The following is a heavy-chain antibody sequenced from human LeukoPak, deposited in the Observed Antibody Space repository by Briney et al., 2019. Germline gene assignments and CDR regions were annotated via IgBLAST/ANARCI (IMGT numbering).Heavy chain of an antibody. CDR2: IWYDGSIK. J-gene: IGHJ5*02. D-gene: IGHD1-14*01. V-gene: IGHV3-33*06. CDR3: AKDGNWNHGFDP. Sequence: QSGGSLRLSCAASGFTFSNYGMHWVRQAPGKGLEWVAVIWYDGSIKFHADSVKGRFTISRDNSKNTLYLQMNSLRAEDTALYYCAKDGNWNHGFDPWGQGTLVTVSS. CDR1: GFTFSNYG.